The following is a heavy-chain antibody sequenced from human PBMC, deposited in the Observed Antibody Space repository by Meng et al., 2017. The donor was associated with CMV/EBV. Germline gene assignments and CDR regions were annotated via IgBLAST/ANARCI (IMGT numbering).Heavy chain of an antibody. D-gene: IGHD2-15*01. CDR1: GGSFSGYY. J-gene: IGHJ4*02. V-gene: IGHV4-34*01. CDR2: INHSGST. Sequence: GSLRLSCAVYGGSFSGYYWSWIRQPPGKGLEWIGEINHSGSTNYNPSLKSRVTISVDTSKNQFSLKLSSVTAADTAVYYCARGVKVLAGRGRGVFAYYFDYWGQGTLVTVSS. CDR3: ARGVKVLAGRGRGVFAYYFDY.